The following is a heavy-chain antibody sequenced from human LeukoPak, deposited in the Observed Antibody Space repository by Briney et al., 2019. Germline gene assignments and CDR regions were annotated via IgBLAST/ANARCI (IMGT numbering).Heavy chain of an antibody. V-gene: IGHV3-23*01. Sequence: GGSLRLSCAASGFTFSTYAMSWVRQAPGKGLEWVSAISGGIVTTYYADSVKGRFTISRDNSKHTLNLQMDSLRVEDTAIYFCAKMTRLKVPNYGMDVWGQGTTVTVSS. D-gene: IGHD4-11*01. CDR2: ISGGIVTT. J-gene: IGHJ6*02. CDR3: AKMTRLKVPNYGMDV. CDR1: GFTFSTYA.